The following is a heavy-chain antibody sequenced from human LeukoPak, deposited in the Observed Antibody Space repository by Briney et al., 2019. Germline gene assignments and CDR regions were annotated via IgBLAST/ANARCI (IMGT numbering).Heavy chain of an antibody. Sequence: SETLSLTCTVSGGFIRRADYYWGWIRQSPGKGLEWIGEINHSGSTNYNPSLKSRVTISVDTSKNQFSLKLSSVTAADTAVYYCARGFSFWSGHYYYYYMDVWGKGTTVTVSS. CDR2: INHSGST. CDR1: GGFIRRADYY. V-gene: IGHV4-34*01. D-gene: IGHD3-3*01. CDR3: ARGFSFWSGHYYYYYMDV. J-gene: IGHJ6*03.